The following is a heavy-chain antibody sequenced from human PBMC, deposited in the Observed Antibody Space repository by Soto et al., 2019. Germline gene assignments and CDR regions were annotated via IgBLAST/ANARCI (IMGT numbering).Heavy chain of an antibody. CDR2: ISGSVGST. J-gene: IGHJ4*02. D-gene: IGHD4-17*01. CDR3: AKDHDYQPRLFDY. V-gene: IGHV3-23*01. Sequence: EVQLLESGGGLVQPGGSLRLSCAASGFTCSSYAMSWVRQAPGMGLEWVSAISGSVGSTYYADSVKGQFTISSDNSKNPRHLQINSLKAEYTAVYYCAKDHDYQPRLFDYWGQGTLLTVSS. CDR1: GFTCSSYA.